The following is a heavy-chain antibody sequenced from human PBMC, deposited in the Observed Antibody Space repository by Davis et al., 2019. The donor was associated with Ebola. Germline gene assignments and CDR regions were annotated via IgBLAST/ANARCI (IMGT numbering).Heavy chain of an antibody. CDR1: GYTFTNYY. CDR2: INPNDGRT. D-gene: IGHD2-8*01. V-gene: IGHV1-46*01. CDR3: ARDSFCTYGVCNDRDFDY. J-gene: IGHJ4*02. Sequence: AASVKVSCKASGYTFTNYYMHWVRQAPGQGLEWMGMINPNDGRTIYAQKFQDRVTMTTDTSTSTTYMELRSLRSDDTAMYYCARDSFCTYGVCNDRDFDYWGQGTLVTVSS.